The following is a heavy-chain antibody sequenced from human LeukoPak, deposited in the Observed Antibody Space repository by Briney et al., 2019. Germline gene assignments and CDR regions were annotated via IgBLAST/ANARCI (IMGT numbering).Heavy chain of an antibody. J-gene: IGHJ4*02. D-gene: IGHD3-16*02. CDR3: TTDLYPNYDYVWGSYRRVDY. CDR2: IKSKTDGGTT. V-gene: IGHV3-15*01. CDR1: GFTFSNAW. Sequence: KPGGSLRLSCAASGFTFSNAWMSWVRQAPGKGLEWVGRIKSKTDGGTTDYAAPVKGRFTISRDDSKNTLYLQMNSLKTEDTAVYYCTTDLYPNYDYVWGSYRRVDYWGQGTLVTVSS.